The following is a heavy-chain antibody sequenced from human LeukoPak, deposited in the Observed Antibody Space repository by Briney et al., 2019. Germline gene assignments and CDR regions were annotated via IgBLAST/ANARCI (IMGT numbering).Heavy chain of an antibody. CDR3: ARYKLFGAFDI. J-gene: IGHJ3*02. Sequence: GALRLSCAASGFTFDDYGMSWVRQAPGKGLEWVSGINWNGGSTGYADSVKGRFTISRDNAKNSLYLQMDSLRAEDTALYYCARYKLFGAFDIWGQGTMVTVSS. V-gene: IGHV3-20*04. CDR2: INWNGGST. CDR1: GFTFDDYG. D-gene: IGHD3-10*01.